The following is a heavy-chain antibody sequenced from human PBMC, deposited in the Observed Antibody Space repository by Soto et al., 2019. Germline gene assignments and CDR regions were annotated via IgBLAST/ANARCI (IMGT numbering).Heavy chain of an antibody. CDR2: ISSSSSTI. Sequence: GGSLRLSCAASGFTFSSYSMNWVRQAPGKGLEWVSYISSSSSTIYYADSVKGRFTISRDNAKNSLYLQMNSLRDEDTAVYYCARTNSGAGYYGMDVWGQGTTVTVSS. CDR1: GFTFSSYS. J-gene: IGHJ6*02. D-gene: IGHD5-12*01. CDR3: ARTNSGAGYYGMDV. V-gene: IGHV3-48*02.